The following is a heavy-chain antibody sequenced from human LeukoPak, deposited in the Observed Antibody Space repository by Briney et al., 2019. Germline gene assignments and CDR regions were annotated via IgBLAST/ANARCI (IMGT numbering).Heavy chain of an antibody. CDR1: DYSISSGYF. CDR3: ARAREPLLYTYYFDS. Sequence: SETLSLTCTVSDYSISSGYFWGWIRQPPGKGLEWIGRIYHSGTTYYSPSLKSRVTISVDTSKNQFSLRLSSVTAADTAVYYCARAREPLLYTYYFDSWGQGTLVTVSS. D-gene: IGHD1-26*01. CDR2: IYHSGTT. V-gene: IGHV4-38-2*02. J-gene: IGHJ4*02.